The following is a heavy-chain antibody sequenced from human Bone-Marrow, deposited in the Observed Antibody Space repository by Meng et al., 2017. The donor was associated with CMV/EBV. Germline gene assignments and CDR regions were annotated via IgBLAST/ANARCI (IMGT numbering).Heavy chain of an antibody. J-gene: IGHJ6*02. V-gene: IGHV3-74*01. Sequence: GGSLRLSCAASGFTFSSYWMHWVRQAPGKGLVWVSRINSDGSSTSYADSVKGRFTISRDNAKNTLYLQMNSLRAEDTAVYYCAREVVVVVPAATNYYYYGMDVWGQGTTVTVSS. CDR3: AREVVVVVPAATNYYYYGMDV. CDR1: GFTFSSYW. D-gene: IGHD2-2*01. CDR2: INSDGSST.